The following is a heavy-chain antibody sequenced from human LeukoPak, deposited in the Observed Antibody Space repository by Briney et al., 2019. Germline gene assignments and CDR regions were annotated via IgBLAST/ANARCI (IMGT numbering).Heavy chain of an antibody. CDR3: VRSYHPGGWFDP. D-gene: IGHD2-21*01. CDR1: GFTFSSYS. CDR2: ISSSSSYI. J-gene: IGHJ5*02. Sequence: PGGSLRLSCAASGFTFSSYSMNWVRQAPGKGLEWVSSISSSSSYIYYADSVKGRFTISRDNAKNSLYLQMNSLTVEDTAMHYCVRSYHPGGWFDPWGQGTLVTVSS. V-gene: IGHV3-21*01.